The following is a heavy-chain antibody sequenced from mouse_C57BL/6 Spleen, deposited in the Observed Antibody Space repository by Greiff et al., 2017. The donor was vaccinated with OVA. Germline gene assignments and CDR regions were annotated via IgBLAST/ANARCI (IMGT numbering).Heavy chain of an antibody. CDR2: ISDGGSYT. J-gene: IGHJ3*01. CDR1: GFTFSSYA. Sequence: EVKLMESGGGLVKPGGSLKLSCAASGFTFSSYAMSWVRQTPEKRLEWVATISDGGSYTYYPDNVKGRFTISRDNAKNNLYLQMSHLKSEDTAMYYCARGGGAKTAQALAYGGQETLVSVSA. D-gene: IGHD3-2*02. V-gene: IGHV5-4*03. CDR3: ARGGGAKTAQALAY.